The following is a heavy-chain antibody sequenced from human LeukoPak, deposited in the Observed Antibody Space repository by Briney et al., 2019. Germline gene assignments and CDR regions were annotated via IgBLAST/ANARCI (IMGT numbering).Heavy chain of an antibody. J-gene: IGHJ4*02. CDR1: GGSISSSSYY. D-gene: IGHD5-24*01. Sequence: SGTLSLTCTVSGGSISSSSYYWGWIRQPPGKGLEWIGSIYYSGSTYYNPSLKSRVTISVDTSKNQFSLKLSSVTAADTAVYYCARDRPRDGADYWGQGTLVTVSS. V-gene: IGHV4-39*07. CDR2: IYYSGST. CDR3: ARDRPRDGADY.